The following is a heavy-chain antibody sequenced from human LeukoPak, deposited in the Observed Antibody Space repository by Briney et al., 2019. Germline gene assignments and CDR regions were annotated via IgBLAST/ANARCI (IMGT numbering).Heavy chain of an antibody. CDR2: INHSGST. CDR1: GGSFSGYY. D-gene: IGHD1-26*01. CDR3: ARGWGASQDY. V-gene: IGHV4-34*01. Sequence: PSETLSLTCAVDGGSFSGYYWRGVREPPGKGGEWIGEINHSGSTNYNPSLKSRVTISVDTSKNQFSLKLSSVTAADTAVYYCARGWGASQDYWGQGTLVTVSS. J-gene: IGHJ4*02.